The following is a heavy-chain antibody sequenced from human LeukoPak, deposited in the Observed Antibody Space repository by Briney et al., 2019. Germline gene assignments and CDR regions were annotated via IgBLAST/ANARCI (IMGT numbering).Heavy chain of an antibody. J-gene: IGHJ5*02. Sequence: GGSLRLSCAASGFTFSSYWMHWVRQAPGKGPVWVSRVDVHGQGTAYADSVKGRFTISRDNAKNTLSLQTNSLSAEDMAVYYCARSNYDSTTFYYHLDLWGQGTLVTVSS. CDR3: ARSNYDSTTFYYHLDL. CDR2: VDVHGQGT. V-gene: IGHV3-74*01. D-gene: IGHD2/OR15-2a*01. CDR1: GFTFSSYW.